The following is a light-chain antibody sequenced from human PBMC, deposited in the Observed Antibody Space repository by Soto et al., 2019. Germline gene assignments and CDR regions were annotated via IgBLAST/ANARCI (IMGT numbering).Light chain of an antibody. J-gene: IGKJ1*01. CDR3: QQYGGSPRT. V-gene: IGKV3-20*01. Sequence: IVLTQCPGNVPLWQGEKAALSCRASQSVSSRYLAWYQQKPGQAPRLLIYGAASRATGIPDRFSGSGSGTDFTLTISRLEPEDFAVYYCQQYGGSPRTFGQRTKVDI. CDR2: GAA. CDR1: QSVSSRY.